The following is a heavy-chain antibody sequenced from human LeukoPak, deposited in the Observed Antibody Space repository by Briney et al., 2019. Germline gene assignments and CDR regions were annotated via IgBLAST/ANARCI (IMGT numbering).Heavy chain of an antibody. J-gene: IGHJ3*02. CDR1: GFTFDDYA. D-gene: IGHD1-14*01. Sequence: GGSLRLSCAASGFTFDDYAMHWVRQAPGKGLEWVSGISWNSGNIGYADSVKGRFTISRDNAENSLYLLINSLRAEDMALYYCAKGGRNYWDAFDIWGQGTMVTVSS. V-gene: IGHV3-9*03. CDR3: AKGGRNYWDAFDI. CDR2: ISWNSGNI.